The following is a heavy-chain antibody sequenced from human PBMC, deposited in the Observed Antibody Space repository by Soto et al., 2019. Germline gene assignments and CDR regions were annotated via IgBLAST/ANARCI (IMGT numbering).Heavy chain of an antibody. D-gene: IGHD1-26*01. CDR2: IIPMFGPA. CDR1: GGTFNSYA. CDR3: AKGSVGMARNRYAMDV. V-gene: IGHV1-69*12. J-gene: IGHJ6*02. Sequence: QVQLVQSGAEVKKPGSSVNISCKASGGTFNSYAFSWVRQAPGQGLEWMGGIIPMFGPASYAQKFQGRVTITADESTRTAFMELSSLRFDDAAVYYCAKGSVGMARNRYAMDVWGQGTTVTVSS.